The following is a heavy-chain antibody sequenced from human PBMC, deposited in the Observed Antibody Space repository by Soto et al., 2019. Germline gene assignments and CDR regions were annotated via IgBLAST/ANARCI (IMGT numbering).Heavy chain of an antibody. CDR1: GGTFSSYA. V-gene: IGHV1-69*01. J-gene: IGHJ5*02. CDR2: IIPIFGTA. Sequence: QVQLVQSGAEVKKPGSSVKVSCKASGGTFSSYAISWVRQAPGQGLEWMGGIIPIFGTANYAQKFQGRVTITADESTSTAYMELSSLRSEDTGVYYCARELGEEEWGGNWFDPWGQGTLVTVSS. CDR3: ARELGEEEWGGNWFDP. D-gene: IGHD3-16*01.